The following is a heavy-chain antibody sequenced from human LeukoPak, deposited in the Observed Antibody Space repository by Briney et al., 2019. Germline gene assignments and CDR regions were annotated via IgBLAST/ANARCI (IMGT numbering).Heavy chain of an antibody. V-gene: IGHV3-23*01. CDR1: GFTFSSYA. J-gene: IGHJ3*01. CDR2: ISGIGGST. Sequence: GGSLRLSCAASGFTFSSYAMSWVRQAPGKGLEWVSTISGIGGSTYYADSVKGRFTISRDNSKNTLYLQMNSLRAEDTAIYYCAKGRHSGYVSDAFDFWGQGTMVTFSS. D-gene: IGHD5-12*01. CDR3: AKGRHSGYVSDAFDF.